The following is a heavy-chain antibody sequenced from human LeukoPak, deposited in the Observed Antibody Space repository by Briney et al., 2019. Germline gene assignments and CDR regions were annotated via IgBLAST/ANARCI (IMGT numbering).Heavy chain of an antibody. J-gene: IGHJ6*02. CDR1: GGTFSSYA. CDR2: IIPIFGTA. V-gene: IGHV1-69*13. Sequence: SVKVSCKASGGTFSSYAISWVRQAPGQGLEWMGGIIPIFGTANYAQKFQGRVTITADESTSTAYMELSSLRSEDTAVYYCARGAPPPSYCSGGSCYSRDYYYGMDVWGQGTTVTVSS. D-gene: IGHD2-15*01. CDR3: ARGAPPPSYCSGGSCYSRDYYYGMDV.